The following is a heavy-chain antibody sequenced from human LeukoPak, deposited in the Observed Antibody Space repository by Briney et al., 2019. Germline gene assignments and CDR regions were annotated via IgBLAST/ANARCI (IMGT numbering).Heavy chain of an antibody. J-gene: IGHJ3*02. V-gene: IGHV3-33*01. CDR1: GFAFSSYG. Sequence: GGSLRLSCAASGFAFSSYGMHWVRQAPGKGLEWVAVIWYDGSNKYYADSVKGRFTISRDNSKNTLYLQMNSLRAEDTAVYYCARDRMITIFGVVTLDAFDIWGQGTMVTVSS. CDR3: ARDRMITIFGVVTLDAFDI. CDR2: IWYDGSNK. D-gene: IGHD3-3*01.